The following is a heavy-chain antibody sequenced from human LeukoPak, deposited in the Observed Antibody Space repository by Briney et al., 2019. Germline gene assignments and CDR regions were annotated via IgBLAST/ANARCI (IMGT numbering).Heavy chain of an antibody. J-gene: IGHJ4*02. D-gene: IGHD3-16*01. CDR2: INPSVGST. CDR3: ARAPANYGIDDY. CDR1: GYTFTSYY. Sequence: GASVKVSCKASGYTFTSYYMHWVRQAPGQGLEWVGIINPSVGSTSYAPKLQGRVTMTRDTSTSTVYMELSSLRSEDTAVYYCARAPANYGIDDYWGQGTLVTVSS. V-gene: IGHV1-46*04.